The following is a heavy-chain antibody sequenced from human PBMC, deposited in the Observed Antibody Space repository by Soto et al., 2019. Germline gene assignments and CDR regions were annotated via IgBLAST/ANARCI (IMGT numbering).Heavy chain of an antibody. Sequence: GGSLRISCAASGFIFGAHAMSWVRQAPGKGLEWVSAINWIGGSTNYADSMKDRFTISRDNAKNSLYLQMSSLRAEDTALYYCARHGGTPDLYFDYWGQGTPVTVSS. V-gene: IGHV3-20*04. J-gene: IGHJ4*02. D-gene: IGHD3-16*01. CDR3: ARHGGTPDLYFDY. CDR1: GFIFGAHA. CDR2: INWIGGST.